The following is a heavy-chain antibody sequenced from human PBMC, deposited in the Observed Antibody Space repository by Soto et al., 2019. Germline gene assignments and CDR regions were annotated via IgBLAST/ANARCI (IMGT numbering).Heavy chain of an antibody. CDR1: GYTFTSYD. V-gene: IGHV1-8*01. CDR2: MNPNSGNT. D-gene: IGHD5-18*01. Sequence: ASVKVSCKASGYTFTSYDINWVRQATGQGLEWMGWMNPNSGNTGYAQKFQGRVTMTRNTSISTAYMELSSLRSEDTAVYYCARGLTTTAMVIYGMDVWGQGTTVTVSS. J-gene: IGHJ6*02. CDR3: ARGLTTTAMVIYGMDV.